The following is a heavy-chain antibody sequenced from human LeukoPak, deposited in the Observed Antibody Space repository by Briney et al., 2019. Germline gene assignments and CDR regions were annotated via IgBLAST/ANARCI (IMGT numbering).Heavy chain of an antibody. Sequence: GASVKVSCKASGGTFSSYAISWVRQAPGQGLEWMGWISAYNGNTNYAQKFQGRVTMTEDTSTDTAYMELSSLRSEDTAVYYCATDLGFLSTYNWFDPWGQGTLVTVSS. D-gene: IGHD2/OR15-2a*01. CDR3: ATDLGFLSTYNWFDP. J-gene: IGHJ5*02. CDR2: ISAYNGNT. CDR1: GGTFSSYA. V-gene: IGHV1-18*01.